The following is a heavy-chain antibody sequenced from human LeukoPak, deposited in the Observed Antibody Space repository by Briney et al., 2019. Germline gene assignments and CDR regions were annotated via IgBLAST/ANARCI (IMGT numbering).Heavy chain of an antibody. V-gene: IGHV4-4*02. CDR2: IYHSGST. J-gene: IGHJ4*02. CDR3: ARFRRGDSSGSGY. CDR1: GGSISSSNW. D-gene: IGHD6-19*01. Sequence: SETLSLTCAVSGGSISSSNWWSWVRQPPGKGLEWIGEIYHSGSTNYNPSLKSRVTISVDKSKNQFSLKLSSVTAADTAVYYCARFRRGDSSGSGYWGQGTLVTVSS.